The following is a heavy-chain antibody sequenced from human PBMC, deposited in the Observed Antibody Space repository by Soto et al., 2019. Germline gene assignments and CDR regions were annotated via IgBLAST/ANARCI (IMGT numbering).Heavy chain of an antibody. J-gene: IGHJ4*02. D-gene: IGHD1-1*01. V-gene: IGHV2-5*02. CDR2: IYWDDDR. CDR3: AHQKQTVYRLFDI. CDR1: GFSLTTNGVA. Sequence: QITLKESDPTVVKPTQTLTLTCTVSGFSLTTNGVAVGWIRQSPGQALEWLSLIYWDDDRRYSPSLSTRLPINKDDARHVVVLTMTNTDPLDYGTNFCAHQKQTVYRLFDIWGLGTLVTVSP.